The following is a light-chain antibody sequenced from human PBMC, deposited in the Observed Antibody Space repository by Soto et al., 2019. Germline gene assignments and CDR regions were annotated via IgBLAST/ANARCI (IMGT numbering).Light chain of an antibody. Sequence: DIQMTQSPSSLSASVGDRVTITCRASQGISNDLGWYQQKAGKAPKRLIYAASSLQSGVPSRCSGSGSGTAFTLPISSLQPEDVATYYCLQHNSCPRTFGQGTKLEIK. CDR1: QGISND. CDR3: LQHNSCPRT. V-gene: IGKV1-17*01. J-gene: IGKJ2*01. CDR2: AAS.